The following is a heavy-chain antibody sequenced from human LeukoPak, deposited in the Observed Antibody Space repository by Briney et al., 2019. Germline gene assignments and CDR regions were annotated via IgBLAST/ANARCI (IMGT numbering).Heavy chain of an antibody. CDR2: IYSGGST. V-gene: IGHV3-66*01. D-gene: IGHD3-22*01. Sequence: GGSLRLSCAASGFTVSSNYMSWVRQAPGKGLEWVSVIYSGGSTYYADSVKGRFTISRDNSKNTLYLQMNSLRAEDTAVYYCARGLHYYDSSGLYYYYYYGMDVWGQGTTVTVSS. CDR3: ARGLHYYDSSGLYYYYYYGMDV. CDR1: GFTVSSNY. J-gene: IGHJ6*02.